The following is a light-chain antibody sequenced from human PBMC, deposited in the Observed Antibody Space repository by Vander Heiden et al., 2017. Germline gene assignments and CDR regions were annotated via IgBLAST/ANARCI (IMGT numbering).Light chain of an antibody. CDR3: FSAADNNGV. V-gene: IGLV3-27*01. Sequence: SYELTQPSSVSVSPGQTARITCSGDVVSKKYSRWFQQKPGQAPGMVIYKDSERPSGIPERFSGSSSGTTVTLTISGAQVEDEADYYCFSAADNNGVFGGGTKLTVL. CDR1: VVSKKY. CDR2: KDS. J-gene: IGLJ3*02.